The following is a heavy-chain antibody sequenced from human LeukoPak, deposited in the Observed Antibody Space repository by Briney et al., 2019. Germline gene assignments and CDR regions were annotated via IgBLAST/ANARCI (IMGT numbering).Heavy chain of an antibody. V-gene: IGHV4-39*01. CDR3: ARHEWGITNAFDI. Sequence: SETLSFTCTVSGGSFSSSDYYWGWIRQPPGKGLEWIGSIYYSGTTYYNPSLKSRVTISVDTSKNQFSLKLRSVTAADTAVYYCARHEWGITNAFDIWGQGTMVTVSS. D-gene: IGHD1-14*01. J-gene: IGHJ3*02. CDR2: IYYSGTT. CDR1: GGSFSSSDYY.